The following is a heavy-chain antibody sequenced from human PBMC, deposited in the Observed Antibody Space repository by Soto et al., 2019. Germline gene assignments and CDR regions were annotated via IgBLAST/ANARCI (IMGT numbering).Heavy chain of an antibody. V-gene: IGHV3-30-3*01. CDR2: ISHDGSSK. J-gene: IGHJ4*02. Sequence: PGGSLRLSCAASGFTFSNYALHWVRQAPGKGLEWVAVISHDGSSKHYTDSVKGRFTISRDNSKNTLSLQLNSLRAEDTAVYYCARDYGRSGWSFLIDYWGQGTLVTVSS. D-gene: IGHD6-19*01. CDR3: ARDYGRSGWSFLIDY. CDR1: GFTFSNYA.